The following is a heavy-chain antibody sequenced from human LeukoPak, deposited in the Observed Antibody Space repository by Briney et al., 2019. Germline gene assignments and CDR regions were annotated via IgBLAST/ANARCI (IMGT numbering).Heavy chain of an antibody. D-gene: IGHD3-22*01. CDR2: IWSDGSNK. J-gene: IGHJ4*02. CDR1: GFTFSSYA. Sequence: PGGSLRLSCAASGFTFSSYAMSWVRQAPGKGLEWVTVIWSDGSNKYYADSVKGRFTISRDNSKNTLYLQMNSLRAEDTAVYYCVRGYYAGRGHHFEYWGQGTLATVSS. CDR3: VRGYYAGRGHHFEY. V-gene: IGHV3-33*08.